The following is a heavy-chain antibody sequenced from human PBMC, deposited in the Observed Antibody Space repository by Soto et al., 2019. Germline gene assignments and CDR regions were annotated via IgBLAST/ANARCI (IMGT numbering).Heavy chain of an antibody. D-gene: IGHD6-13*01. CDR1: GGSISSSSYY. Sequence: SETLSLTCTVSGGSISSSSYYWGWIRQPPGKGLEWIGSIYYSGSTYYNPSLKSRVTISVDTSKNQISLKLTSVTAADTALYYCARHPGIAAAGFRPWGQGTLVTVSS. V-gene: IGHV4-39*01. J-gene: IGHJ5*02. CDR2: IYYSGST. CDR3: ARHPGIAAAGFRP.